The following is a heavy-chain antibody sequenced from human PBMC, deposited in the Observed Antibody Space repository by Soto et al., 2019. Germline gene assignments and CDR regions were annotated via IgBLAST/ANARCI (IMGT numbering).Heavy chain of an antibody. CDR2: ILVDGRT. D-gene: IGHD2-8*02. Sequence: GGSLRLSCAASGFICGSYDMSWVRQAPGKGLEWVSTILVDGRTFYVDSVKGRFTISGDSSQNTVYLQMNSLTAGDTALYYCAKATATGGGAFDICGQGTKVTVSS. CDR1: GFICGSYD. V-gene: IGHV3-23*01. CDR3: AKATATGGGAFDI. J-gene: IGHJ3*02.